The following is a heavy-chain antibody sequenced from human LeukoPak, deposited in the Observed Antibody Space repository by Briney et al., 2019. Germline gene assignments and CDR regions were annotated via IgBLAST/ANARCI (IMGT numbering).Heavy chain of an antibody. D-gene: IGHD2-2*01. CDR3: AKIVVVPAATQYVAAFDI. Sequence: ASVKVSCKASGYTFTSYGISWVRQAPGQGLEWMGWISAYNGNTNYAQKLQGRVTVTTDTSTSTAYMELRSLRSDDTAVYYCAKIVVVPAATQYVAAFDIWGQGTMVTVSS. J-gene: IGHJ3*02. CDR2: ISAYNGNT. V-gene: IGHV1-18*01. CDR1: GYTFTSYG.